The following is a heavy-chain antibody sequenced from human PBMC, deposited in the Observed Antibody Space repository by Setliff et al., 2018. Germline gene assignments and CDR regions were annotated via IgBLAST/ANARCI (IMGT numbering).Heavy chain of an antibody. J-gene: IGHJ4*02. CDR2: VIQVGSG. CDR1: GFTFRDYS. Sequence: GALRLSCATSGFTFRDYSMVWVRQVPGKGLEWVAGVIQVGSGVYADSVKGRSTISRDNSKNNFFLQINNLRAADTATYYCAKDRVNDGFWDFDSWGQGIVVTVSS. V-gene: IGHV3-23*01. CDR3: AKDRVNDGFWDFDS. D-gene: IGHD1-26*01.